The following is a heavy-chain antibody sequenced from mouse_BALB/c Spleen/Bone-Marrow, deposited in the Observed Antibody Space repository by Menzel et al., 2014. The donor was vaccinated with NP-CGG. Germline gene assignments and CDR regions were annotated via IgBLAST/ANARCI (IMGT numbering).Heavy chain of an antibody. D-gene: IGHD1-1*01. CDR1: GSNIKDTY. J-gene: IGHJ2*01. CDR3: VSYYYGNYFDS. CDR2: IDPANGNT. V-gene: IGHV14-3*02. Sequence: VHVKQSGAELVKPGASVKLSCTASGSNIKDTYMHWVKQRPEQGLEWIGRIDPANGNTKYDPKLQGKATITADTSSNTAYLQLSSLTSEDTAVYYCVSYYYGNYFDSWGQGTTLTVSS.